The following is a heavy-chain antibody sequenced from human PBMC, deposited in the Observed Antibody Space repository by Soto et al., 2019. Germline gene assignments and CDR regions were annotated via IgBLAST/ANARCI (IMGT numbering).Heavy chain of an antibody. V-gene: IGHV1-46*01. D-gene: IGHD2-15*01. CDR2: INPSGGST. CDR1: GYTFTSYY. J-gene: IGHJ3*02. CDR3: VRDKRGGNPNDAFDI. Sequence: ASVKVSCKASGYTFTSYYMHWVRQAPGQGLEWMGIINPSGGSTSYAQKFQGRVTMTRDTSTSTVYMELSSLRSEDTAVYYCVRDKRGGNPNDAFDIWGQGTMVTVSS.